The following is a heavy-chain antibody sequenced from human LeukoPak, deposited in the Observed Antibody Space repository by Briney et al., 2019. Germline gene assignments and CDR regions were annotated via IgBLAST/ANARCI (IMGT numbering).Heavy chain of an antibody. CDR3: ARGGFFDY. Sequence: GGSLRLSCTASGFTFSSYGMNWVRQAPEKGLEWVSYISSSTSTIYYADSVKGRFTISRDNAKNSLYLLMNSLRDEDTAVYYCARGGFFDYWGQGTLVTVSS. V-gene: IGHV3-48*02. CDR1: GFTFSSYG. D-gene: IGHD2-15*01. J-gene: IGHJ4*02. CDR2: ISSSTSTI.